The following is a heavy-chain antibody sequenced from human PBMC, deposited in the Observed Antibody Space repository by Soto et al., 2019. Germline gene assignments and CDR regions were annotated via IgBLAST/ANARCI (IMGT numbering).Heavy chain of an antibody. D-gene: IGHD5-12*01. J-gene: IGHJ4*02. CDR2: IYYSGST. CDR1: GGSIISYY. V-gene: IGHV4-59*01. Sequence: PSETLSHTCTVSGGSIISYYWSWIRQPPGKGLEWIGYIYYSGSTNYNPSLKSRVTISVDTSKNQFSLKLSSVTAADTAVYYCARGGKYGGYAFWGQGTLVTVSS. CDR3: ARGGKYGGYAF.